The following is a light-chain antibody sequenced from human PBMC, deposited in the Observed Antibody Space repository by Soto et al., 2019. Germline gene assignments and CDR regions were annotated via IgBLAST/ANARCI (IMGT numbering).Light chain of an antibody. CDR3: SSHTSSSTVV. CDR1: SSNVGGYNY. CDR2: EVS. V-gene: IGLV2-14*01. J-gene: IGLJ2*01. Sequence: QSVLTQPASVSASPGQSITISCTGTSSNVGGYNYVSWYQQYPGKAPKLMIYEVSNRPSGVSNRFSGSKSGNTASLTISGLQAEDEADYYCSSHTSSSTVVFGGGTKLTVL.